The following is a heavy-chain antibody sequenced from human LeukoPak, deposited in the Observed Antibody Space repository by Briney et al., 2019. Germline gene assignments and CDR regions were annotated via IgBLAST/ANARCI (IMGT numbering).Heavy chain of an antibody. Sequence: PGVSLRLSCAASGFTFSNYYMHWVRQAPGRGPVWVSRIRGDAIRTDYADSVKGRFTISRDNTRNMLYLQMSSLRAEDTATYYCARSENGKLDSWGQGILVTVSS. CDR2: IRGDAIRT. D-gene: IGHD1-26*01. V-gene: IGHV3-74*01. J-gene: IGHJ5*01. CDR3: ARSENGKLDS. CDR1: GFTFSNYY.